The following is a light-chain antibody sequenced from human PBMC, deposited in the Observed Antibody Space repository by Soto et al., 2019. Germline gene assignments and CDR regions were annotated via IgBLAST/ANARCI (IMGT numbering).Light chain of an antibody. V-gene: IGKV3-15*01. CDR3: LHYYDRLRCP. CDR2: DTS. J-gene: IGKJ1*01. Sequence: EMVVNLSVSVVSLYPGESATLSCRVSQSISINLAWYQQKPGQAPRLLIYDTSKRATSIPARFSGSGSCTEFTLTISSRQSSEVSAFFCLHYYDRLRCPFGQGSKVDIK. CDR1: QSISIN.